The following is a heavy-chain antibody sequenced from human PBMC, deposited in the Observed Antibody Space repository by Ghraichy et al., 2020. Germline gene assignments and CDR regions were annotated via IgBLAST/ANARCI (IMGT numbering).Heavy chain of an antibody. J-gene: IGHJ4*02. CDR3: AKWTKRVYYDSSGASDY. CDR2: IRYDGSNK. D-gene: IGHD3-22*01. Sequence: GGSLRLSCAASGFTFSSYGMHWVRQAPGKGLEWVAFIRYDGSNKYYADSVKGRFTISRDNSKNTLYLQMNSLRAEDTAVYYCAKWTKRVYYDSSGASDYWGQGTLVTVSS. CDR1: GFTFSSYG. V-gene: IGHV3-30*02.